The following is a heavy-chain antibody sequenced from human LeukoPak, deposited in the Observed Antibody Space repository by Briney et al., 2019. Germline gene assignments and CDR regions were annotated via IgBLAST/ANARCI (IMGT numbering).Heavy chain of an antibody. V-gene: IGHV3-74*01. CDR1: GFTFSSYW. J-gene: IGHJ4*02. D-gene: IGHD4-17*01. Sequence: GGSLRLSCAASGFTFSSYWMHWVRQVPGKGLVWVSRIDADGSRTSYVDSVKGRFTISRDNAKNTLYLQMNSLGAEDTAVYYCAKATVTHLIDYWGQGTLVTVSS. CDR3: AKATVTHLIDY. CDR2: IDADGSRT.